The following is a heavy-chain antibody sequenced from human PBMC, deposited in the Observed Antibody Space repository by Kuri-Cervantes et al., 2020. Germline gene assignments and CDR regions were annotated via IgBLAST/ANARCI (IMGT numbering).Heavy chain of an antibody. CDR3: ARGVLRYFDWLEYYFDY. CDR1: GGSISSYY. Sequence: GSLRLSCTVSGGSISSYYWSWIRQPPGKGLEWIGYIYYSGSTNYIPSLKSRVTISVDTSKNQFSLKLSSVTAADTAVYYCARGVLRYFDWLEYYFDYWGQGTLVTVSS. CDR2: IYYSGST. D-gene: IGHD3-9*01. V-gene: IGHV4-59*01. J-gene: IGHJ4*02.